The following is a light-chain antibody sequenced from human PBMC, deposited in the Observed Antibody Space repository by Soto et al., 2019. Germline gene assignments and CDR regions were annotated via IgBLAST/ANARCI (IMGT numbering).Light chain of an antibody. Sequence: EIVLTQSPATLYLSPGERATLSCRASQSVSSYSAWYQQKPGQAPRLLIYDTSNRATGIPARFSGSGSGTDFTLTISGLEPEDLAVYCCQQRSNWQYTFGLGTRLEIQ. CDR2: DTS. CDR1: QSVSSY. J-gene: IGKJ2*01. V-gene: IGKV3-11*01. CDR3: QQRSNWQYT.